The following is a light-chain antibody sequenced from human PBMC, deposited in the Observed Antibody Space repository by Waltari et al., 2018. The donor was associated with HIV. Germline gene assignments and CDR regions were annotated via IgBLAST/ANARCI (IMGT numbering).Light chain of an antibody. CDR2: EVN. J-gene: IGLJ1*01. V-gene: IGLV2-14*01. Sequence: QSALSQPASVSASPGQSVAISCSGSASDIGRYHYVSWYQQHPDRAPTLIRFEVNNRPSGISDRFSGSKSGTTASLTISTVRTDDEADYYCASYTVNSTGVFGTGTKLSVL. CDR1: ASDIGRYHY. CDR3: ASYTVNSTGV.